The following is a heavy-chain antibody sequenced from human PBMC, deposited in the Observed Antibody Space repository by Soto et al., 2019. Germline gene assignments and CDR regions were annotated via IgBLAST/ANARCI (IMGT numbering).Heavy chain of an antibody. CDR2: IIPILVVA. Sequence: QVQLVQSGAEVKKPGTSVKVSCKASGGTFSSYTISWVRQAPGQGLEWMERIIPILVVANYSQKFQCRVTITADKSTSTAYMELTSLRAEQTAVYYCARFAAKGRYFDLWGRGTLVTVSS. CDR3: ARFAAKGRYFDL. D-gene: IGHD6-25*01. V-gene: IGHV1-69*02. CDR1: GGTFSSYT. J-gene: IGHJ2*01.